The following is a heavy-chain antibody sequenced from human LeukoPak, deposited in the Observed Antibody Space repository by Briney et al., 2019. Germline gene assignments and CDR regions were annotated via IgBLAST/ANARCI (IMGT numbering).Heavy chain of an antibody. Sequence: GGSLRLSCAASGFTFSSYWTSWVRQAPGKGLEWVANIKQDGSEKYYVDSVKGRFTISRDNAKNSLYLQMNSLRAEDTAVYYCASQRIAVAGPGVYWGQGTLVTVSS. CDR3: ASQRIAVAGPGVY. V-gene: IGHV3-7*01. CDR2: IKQDGSEK. CDR1: GFTFSSYW. D-gene: IGHD6-19*01. J-gene: IGHJ4*02.